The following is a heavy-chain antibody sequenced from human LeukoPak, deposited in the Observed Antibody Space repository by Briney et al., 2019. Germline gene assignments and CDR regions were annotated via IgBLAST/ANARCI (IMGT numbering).Heavy chain of an antibody. CDR1: GFTFSSHA. CDR3: AKVLGIYGSTGYAWYFDY. V-gene: IGHV3-23*01. J-gene: IGHJ4*02. Sequence: PGGSLRLSCTASGFTFSSHAMTWVRQAPGKGLEWVSIISGTGHTTYYADPVKGRFTISRDNSKNTLYLQMNSLRAEDTAVYYCAKVLGIYGSTGYAWYFDYWGQGTLVTVSS. CDR2: ISGTGHTT. D-gene: IGHD6-13*01.